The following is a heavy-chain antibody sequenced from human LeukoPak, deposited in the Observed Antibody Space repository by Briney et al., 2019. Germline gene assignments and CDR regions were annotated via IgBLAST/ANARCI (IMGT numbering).Heavy chain of an antibody. CDR1: GGSISSYY. Sequence: SETLSLTCTVSGGSISSYYWSWIRQPPGKGLEWIGYIYYSGSTNYNPSLKSRVTISVDTSKNQFSLKLSSVTAADTAVCYCARHVIEEYYDILTGYNYYYYGMDVWGQGTTVTVSS. J-gene: IGHJ6*02. V-gene: IGHV4-59*08. D-gene: IGHD3-9*01. CDR2: IYYSGST. CDR3: ARHVIEEYYDILTGYNYYYYGMDV.